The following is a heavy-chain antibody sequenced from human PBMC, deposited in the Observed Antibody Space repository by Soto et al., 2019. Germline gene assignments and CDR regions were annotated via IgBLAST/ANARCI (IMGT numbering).Heavy chain of an antibody. CDR1: GYTFTSYD. CDR2: MNPNSGNT. CDR3: AREVTALGNGY. Sequence: QVQLVQSGAEVKKPGASVKVSCKASGYTFTSYDINWVRQATGQGLEWLGWMNPNSGNTGYAQKFQGRVTMTRNTSRSTAYMELSTLSSEDTAVYDCAREVTALGNGYWSQRTLVTVSS. D-gene: IGHD4-4*01. V-gene: IGHV1-8*01. J-gene: IGHJ4*02.